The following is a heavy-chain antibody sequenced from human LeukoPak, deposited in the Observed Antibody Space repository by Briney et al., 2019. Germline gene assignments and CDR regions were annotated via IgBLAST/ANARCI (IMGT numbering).Heavy chain of an antibody. V-gene: IGHV1-2*02. D-gene: IGHD2-2*01. CDR1: GYTFTGYY. CDR2: INPNSGGT. CDR3: AREGRIVVVPAAILYYGMDV. J-gene: IGHJ6*02. Sequence: ASVKVSCKASGYTFTGYYMHWVRQAPGQGLEWMGWINPNSGGTNYAQKFQGRVTMTRDTSISTAYMELSRLRSDDTAVYYCAREGRIVVVPAAILYYGMDVWGQGTTVTVSS.